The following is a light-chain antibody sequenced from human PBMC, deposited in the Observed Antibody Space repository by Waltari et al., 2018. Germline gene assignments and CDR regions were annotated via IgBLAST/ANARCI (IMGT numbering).Light chain of an antibody. Sequence: SYVLSQPPSVSVAPSQTARITCGGDNLAFKSVHWYQQRPGRAPVLVVFDDGDRPPGIPGRVHGSKSGNTATLAITRVEAGDEADYYCQVWDSTSDHTVFGGGTKLFVL. CDR2: DDG. CDR3: QVWDSTSDHTV. V-gene: IGLV3-21*02. CDR1: NLAFKS. J-gene: IGLJ3*02.